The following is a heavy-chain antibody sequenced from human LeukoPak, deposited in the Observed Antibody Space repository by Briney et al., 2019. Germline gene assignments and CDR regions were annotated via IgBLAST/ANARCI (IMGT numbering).Heavy chain of an antibody. V-gene: IGHV3-13*01. CDR2: IGTAGDT. CDR1: GFTFSSYD. J-gene: IGHJ4*02. Sequence: GGSLRLSCAASGFTFSSYDMHWVRQATGKGLEWVSAIGTAGDTYYPGSVKGRFTISRENAKNSLYLQMNGLRAGDTAVYYCARGRGAAGPFDYWGQGTLVTVSS. D-gene: IGHD6-13*01. CDR3: ARGRGAAGPFDY.